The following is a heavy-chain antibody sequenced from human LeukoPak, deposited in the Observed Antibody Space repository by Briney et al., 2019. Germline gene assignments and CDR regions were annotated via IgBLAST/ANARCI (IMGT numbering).Heavy chain of an antibody. CDR2: NSSNNGNK. V-gene: IGHV1-18*04. CDR3: KRGDPYFDILPGYYDRDRGVNFDS. D-gene: IGHD3-9*01. J-gene: IGHJ4*02. CDR1: GYTLTNRG. Sequence: GSVKVSCKASGYTLTNRGISWVRQAPGQGLEWMGCNSSNNGNKNYAQKFQGRVTMTTDTSTSPAYMELRSLESNDTAVYYCKRGDPYFDILPGYYDRDRGVNFDSWGQGTLVTVSS.